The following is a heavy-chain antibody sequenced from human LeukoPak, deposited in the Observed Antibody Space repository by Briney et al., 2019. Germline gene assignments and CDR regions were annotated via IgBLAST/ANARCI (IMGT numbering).Heavy chain of an antibody. CDR3: AILAAADRRLYYYYYMDV. J-gene: IGHJ6*03. V-gene: IGHV1-69*13. D-gene: IGHD6-13*01. CDR1: GGTFSSYA. Sequence: SVKVSCKASGGTFSSYAISWVRQAPGQGLEWMRGIIPIFGTANYAQKFQGRVTITADESTSTAYMELSSLRSEDTAVYYCAILAAADRRLYYYYYMDVWGKGTTVTVSS. CDR2: IIPIFGTA.